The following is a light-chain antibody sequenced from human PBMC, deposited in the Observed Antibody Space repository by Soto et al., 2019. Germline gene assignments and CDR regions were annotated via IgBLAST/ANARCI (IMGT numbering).Light chain of an antibody. J-gene: IGKJ2*01. CDR3: QQFNSYPHT. CDR2: DAS. CDR1: QGISSW. Sequence: DIQMTQSPSSVSASVGDRVTITCRASQGISSWLAWYQQKSGTAPNLLIYDASNLESGVPSRFSGSGSGTHFTLTISSLQPEDLGTYYCQQFNSYPHTFGQGTKLEI. V-gene: IGKV1-12*01.